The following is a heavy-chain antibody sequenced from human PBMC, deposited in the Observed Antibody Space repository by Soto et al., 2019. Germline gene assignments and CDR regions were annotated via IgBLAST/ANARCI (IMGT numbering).Heavy chain of an antibody. V-gene: IGHV1-18*01. CDR1: GYTFTRSG. J-gene: IGHJ4*02. CDR3: ASGQGFLRIAFDN. Sequence: VKVSCKASGYTFTRSGISWVRQAPGQGLEWMGWINTKNGRTSYAQRFQDRVTMTTNTSTNSAFIEVRILTSDDTAVYYCASGQGFLRIAFDNWGQGTLVTVSS. CDR2: INTKNGRT.